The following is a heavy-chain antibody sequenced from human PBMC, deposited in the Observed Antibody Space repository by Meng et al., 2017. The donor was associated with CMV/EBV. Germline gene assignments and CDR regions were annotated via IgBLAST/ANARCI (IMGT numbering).Heavy chain of an antibody. D-gene: IGHD3-3*01. CDR2: ISSSSSYI. V-gene: IGHV3-21*01. Sequence: GESLKISCAASGFTFSSYSMNWVRQAPGKGLEWVSSISSSSSYIYYADSVKGRFTISRDNAKNPLYLQMNSLRAEDTAVYYCARDLLNPAVIRGFWSGHTSTNYYYYGMDVWGQGTTVTVSS. CDR3: ARDLLNPAVIRGFWSGHTSTNYYYYGMDV. J-gene: IGHJ6*02. CDR1: GFTFSSYS.